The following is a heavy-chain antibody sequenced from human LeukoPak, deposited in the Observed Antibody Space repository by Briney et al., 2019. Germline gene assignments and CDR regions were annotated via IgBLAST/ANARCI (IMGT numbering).Heavy chain of an antibody. CDR1: GFTISDYG. CDR3: GRAPTGDYLGAFEF. V-gene: IGHV3-23*01. D-gene: IGHD4-17*01. Sequence: GGSLRLSCAASGFTISDYGLVWVRQAPGKGLEWVSGSRSGGANNFYADAVEGRFTISRDNSKNTLYLQMNSLRADDTAVYYFGRAPTGDYLGAFEFWGNGKTVMVFS. J-gene: IGHJ3*01. CDR2: SRSGGANN.